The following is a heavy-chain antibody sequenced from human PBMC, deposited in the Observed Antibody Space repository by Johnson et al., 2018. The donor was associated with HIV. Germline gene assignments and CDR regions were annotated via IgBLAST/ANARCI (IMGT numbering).Heavy chain of an antibody. CDR3: AKERYSRSAFDI. Sequence: EVQLVESGGGLIQPGGSLRLSCAASGFTVSSNYMSWVRQAPGKGLEWVSAISGSGGSTYYADSVKGRFTISRDNSKNTLYLQMNSLRAEDTAVYYCAKERYSRSAFDIWGQGTMVTVSS. V-gene: IGHV3-23*04. J-gene: IGHJ3*02. CDR1: GFTVSSNY. D-gene: IGHD6-13*01. CDR2: SGSGGST.